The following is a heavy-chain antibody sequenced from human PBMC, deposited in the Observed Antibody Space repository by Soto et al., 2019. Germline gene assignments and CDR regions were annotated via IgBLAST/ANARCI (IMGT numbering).Heavy chain of an antibody. CDR3: ARQAYSGSYSRGGFDY. V-gene: IGHV4-59*08. Sequence: QVQLQESGPGLVKPSETLSLTCTVSGGSISSYYWSWIRQPPGKGLEWIGYIYYSGSTNYNPSLKSRVTISVATSKNQFSLTLSSVTAADTAVYYCARQAYSGSYSRGGFDYWGQGTLVTVSS. CDR2: IYYSGST. CDR1: GGSISSYY. D-gene: IGHD1-26*01. J-gene: IGHJ4*02.